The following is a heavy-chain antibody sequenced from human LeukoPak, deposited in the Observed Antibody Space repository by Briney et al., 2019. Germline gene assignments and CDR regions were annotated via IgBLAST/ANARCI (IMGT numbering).Heavy chain of an antibody. CDR3: ARRPAAKYYYYGMDV. V-gene: IGHV3-53*01. CDR1: GFTVSSNY. CDR2: IYSGGST. J-gene: IGHJ6*02. D-gene: IGHD2-2*01. Sequence: SGGSLRLSCAASGFTVSSNYMSWVRQAPGKGLEWVSVIYSGGSTYYADSVKGRFTISRDNSKDTLYLQMNSLRAEDTAVYYCARRPAAKYYYYGMDVWGQGTTVTVSS.